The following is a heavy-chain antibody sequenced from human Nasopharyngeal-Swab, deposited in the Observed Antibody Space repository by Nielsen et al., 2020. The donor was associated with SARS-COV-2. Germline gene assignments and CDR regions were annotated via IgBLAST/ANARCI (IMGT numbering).Heavy chain of an antibody. V-gene: IGHV5-51*01. D-gene: IGHD3-10*01. CDR2: IYPSDSET. Sequence: GESLKISCKGSGYTFTSNWIGWVRHMPGKGLEWMGFIYPSDSETTYSPSFQGQVIISVDKSINTAYLQFSSLKASDTAIYYCARGHPGVYYFDSWGQGTLVTVSS. J-gene: IGHJ4*02. CDR3: ARGHPGVYYFDS. CDR1: GYTFTSNW.